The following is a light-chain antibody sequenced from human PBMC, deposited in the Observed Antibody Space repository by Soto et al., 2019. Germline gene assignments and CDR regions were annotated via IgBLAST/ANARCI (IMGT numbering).Light chain of an antibody. V-gene: IGKV1-8*01. Sequence: AIRMTQSPSSFSASTGDRVTITCRASQGISSYLAWYQQKPGKAPKLLIYAASTLQSGVPSRFXGSGSGTDFTLTISCLQSEDFATYYCQQYYSYTLLTFGGGTKVEIK. CDR1: QGISSY. CDR2: AAS. J-gene: IGKJ4*02. CDR3: QQYYSYTLLT.